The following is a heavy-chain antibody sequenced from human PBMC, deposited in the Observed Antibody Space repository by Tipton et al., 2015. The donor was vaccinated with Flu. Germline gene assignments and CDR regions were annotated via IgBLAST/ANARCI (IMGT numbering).Heavy chain of an antibody. Sequence: SLRLSCAASGLTFSNYAMSWVRQAPGKGLEWVAGLSGSGSSIYYADSVKGRFTISRDNSKNMLYVQMNSLRAEDTAEYYCVKAKNYDIVAAYYGMDVWGQGTTVTVSS. CDR1: GLTFSNYA. V-gene: IGHV3-23*01. CDR2: LSGSGSSI. J-gene: IGHJ6*02. D-gene: IGHD3-9*01. CDR3: VKAKNYDIVAAYYGMDV.